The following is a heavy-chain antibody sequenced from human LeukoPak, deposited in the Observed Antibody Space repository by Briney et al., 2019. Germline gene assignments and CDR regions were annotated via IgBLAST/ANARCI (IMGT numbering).Heavy chain of an antibody. J-gene: IGHJ3*02. D-gene: IGHD6-6*01. CDR2: MNPNSGNT. V-gene: IGHV1-8*03. CDR3: ARGRFQRSGGYSSSRTGSFDI. CDR1: GYTFTSYD. Sequence: ASVKVSCKASGYTFTSYDINWVRQATGQGLEWMGWMNPNSGNTGYAQKFQGRVTITRNTSISTAYMELSSLRSEDTAVYYCARGRFQRSGGYSSSRTGSFDIWGQGTMVTVSS.